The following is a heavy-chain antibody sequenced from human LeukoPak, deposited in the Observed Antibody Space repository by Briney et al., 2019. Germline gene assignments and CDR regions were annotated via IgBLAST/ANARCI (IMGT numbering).Heavy chain of an antibody. CDR2: IRYDGSNK. V-gene: IGHV3-30*02. CDR1: GFTFSSYG. D-gene: IGHD3-3*01. CDR3: ARQSPNYDFWSGSSYYFDY. Sequence: GGSLRLSCAASGFTFSSYGMHWVRQAPGKGLEWVAFIRYDGSNKYYADPVKGRFTISRDNSKNTLYLQMNSLRAEDTAVYYCARQSPNYDFWSGSSYYFDYWGQGTLVTVSS. J-gene: IGHJ4*02.